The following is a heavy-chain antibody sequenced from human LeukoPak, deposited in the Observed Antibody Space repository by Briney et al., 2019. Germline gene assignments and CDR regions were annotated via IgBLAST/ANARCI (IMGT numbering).Heavy chain of an antibody. D-gene: IGHD2-15*01. Sequence: GGSLRLSCAASGFTFSSYSMNWVRQAPGRGLEWVSSISSSSSYIYYADSVKGRFTISRDNAKNSLYLQMNSLRAEDTAIYYCAKNGDRGAYCTGGTCYPYFYYYMDVWGKGTTVTI. CDR2: ISSSSSYI. J-gene: IGHJ6*03. CDR1: GFTFSSYS. V-gene: IGHV3-21*04. CDR3: AKNGDRGAYCTGGTCYPYFYYYMDV.